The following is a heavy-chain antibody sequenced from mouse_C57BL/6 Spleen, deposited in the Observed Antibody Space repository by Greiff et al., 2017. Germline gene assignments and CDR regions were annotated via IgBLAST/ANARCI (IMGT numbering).Heavy chain of an antibody. Sequence: QVQLQQSGPGLVAPSQSLSITCTVSGFSLTSYGVDWVRQSPGKGLEWLGVIWGVGSTNYNSALKSRMSISKDNSKSQVFLKMNSLQTDDTAMYYCASDSIYDGYPFAYWGQGTLVTVSA. CDR3: ASDSIYDGYPFAY. J-gene: IGHJ3*01. V-gene: IGHV2-6*01. D-gene: IGHD2-3*01. CDR2: IWGVGST. CDR1: GFSLTSYG.